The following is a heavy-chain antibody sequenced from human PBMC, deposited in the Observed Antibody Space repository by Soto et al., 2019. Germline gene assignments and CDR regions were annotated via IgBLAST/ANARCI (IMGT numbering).Heavy chain of an antibody. Sequence: EVQLLESGGGPVQPGGSLRLSCAASGFTFSTVDMHWVRQVTGKGLEWVSAIGAGGDTYYPDSMKGRFTISRENAKNSLYLQMNSLRDEDTAVYFCVREGRSSTWYDWYFDLWGRGTLVSVSS. V-gene: IGHV3-13*01. CDR1: GFTFSTVD. J-gene: IGHJ2*01. CDR2: IGAGGDT. D-gene: IGHD6-13*01. CDR3: VREGRSSTWYDWYFDL.